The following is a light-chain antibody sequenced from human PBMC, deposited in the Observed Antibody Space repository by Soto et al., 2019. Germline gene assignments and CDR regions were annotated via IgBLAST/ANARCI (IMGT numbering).Light chain of an antibody. V-gene: IGKV1-39*01. J-gene: IGKJ4*01. CDR1: QSISTS. Sequence: DIQMTQSPSSLSASVGDRVTITCRASQSISTSLNWYQQKPGKAPKLLIYAASNLQSGVPSRFSGSGSGTYFTLTITSRQPEDFANYYCQQSYSTPPLTFGGGTRVGIQ. CDR2: AAS. CDR3: QQSYSTPPLT.